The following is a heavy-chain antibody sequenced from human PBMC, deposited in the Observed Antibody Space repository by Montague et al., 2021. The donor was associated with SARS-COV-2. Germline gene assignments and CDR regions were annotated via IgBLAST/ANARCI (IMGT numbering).Heavy chain of an antibody. Sequence: SETLSLTCTVSGGSISSSSYYWGWIRQPPGKGLEWIGSIYYSGSTYYNPSLKSRVTISVDTSKNQFSLKLSSVTAADTAVYYCARNASRGITFFGVVTSSYYFDYWGQGTLVTVSS. CDR1: GGSISSSSYY. CDR3: ARNASRGITFFGVVTSSYYFDY. CDR2: IYYSGST. D-gene: IGHD3-3*01. J-gene: IGHJ4*02. V-gene: IGHV4-39*01.